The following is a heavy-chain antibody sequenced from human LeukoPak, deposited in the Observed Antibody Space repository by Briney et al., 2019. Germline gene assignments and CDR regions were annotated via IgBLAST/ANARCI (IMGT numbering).Heavy chain of an antibody. J-gene: IGHJ4*02. CDR1: GYTFTDSY. Sequence: ASVKVSCKASGYTFTDSYLHWVRQAPGQGLEWMGWINPNNGGTNYAQKFQGRVTMTRDTSISTAYMELSRLKSDDTAVYYCARTGYGDYQYFFDYWGQGTLVTVSS. D-gene: IGHD4-17*01. CDR2: INPNNGGT. V-gene: IGHV1-2*02. CDR3: ARTGYGDYQYFFDY.